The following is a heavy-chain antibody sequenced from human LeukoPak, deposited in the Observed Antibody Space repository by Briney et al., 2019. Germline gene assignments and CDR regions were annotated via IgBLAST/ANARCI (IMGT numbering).Heavy chain of an antibody. CDR1: GFTFSSYT. Sequence: PGGSLRVSCAAPGFTFSSYTMYSVRQAPGKRLEWVAVISYDGSNKYYTDSVKGRVTISRDNSKNTQYLQSNSLRAEDTTGHYCAGQIQLWLRSDYYYYSMAVWGQGDTVTVSS. D-gene: IGHD5-18*01. CDR3: AGQIQLWLRSDYYYYSMAV. J-gene: IGHJ6*02. CDR2: ISYDGSNK. V-gene: IGHV3-30-3*01.